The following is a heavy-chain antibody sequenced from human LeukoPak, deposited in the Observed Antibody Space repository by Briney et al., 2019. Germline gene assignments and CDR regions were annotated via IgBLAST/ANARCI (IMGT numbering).Heavy chain of an antibody. CDR1: GGSVNNDGHF. CDR2: SYHRGSY. Sequence: SETLSLTCTVSGGSVNNDGHFWSWVRQPPGKGLEWIGYSYHRGSYSYNPSLKSRVTISLDMSKSQFSLKLSSVTAADTAVYYCARGPTAMVTRFDYWGQGTLVTVSS. V-gene: IGHV4-61*08. D-gene: IGHD5-18*01. CDR3: ARGPTAMVTRFDY. J-gene: IGHJ4*02.